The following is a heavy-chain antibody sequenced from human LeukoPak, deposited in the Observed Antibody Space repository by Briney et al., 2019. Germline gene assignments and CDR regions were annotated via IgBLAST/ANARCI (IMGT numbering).Heavy chain of an antibody. CDR2: IYYSGST. D-gene: IGHD3-16*02. J-gene: IGHJ4*02. CDR1: GGSISSSSYY. Sequence: SETLSLTCTVSGGSISSSSYYWGWIRQPPGKGLEWIGSIYYSGSTYYNPSLKSRVTISVDTSKNQFSLKLSSVTAADTAVYYCARSMDYVWGSYRSHGYYFDYWGQGTLVTVSS. V-gene: IGHV4-39*01. CDR3: ARSMDYVWGSYRSHGYYFDY.